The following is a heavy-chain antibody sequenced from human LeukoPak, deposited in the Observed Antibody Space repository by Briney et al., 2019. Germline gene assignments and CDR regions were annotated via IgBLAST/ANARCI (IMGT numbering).Heavy chain of an antibody. CDR2: IKQDGSEK. V-gene: IGHV3-7*01. Sequence: GGSLRLSCAASGFTFSNYWMTWVRQAPGKGLEWVADIKQDGSEKLYVKSVRGRFTISRDNAKVSLFLQMNSLRAEDTAVYYCARDNGVVHGVYYMDVWGKGTTVTVS. CDR3: ARDNGVVHGVYYMDV. J-gene: IGHJ6*03. CDR1: GFTFSNYW. D-gene: IGHD3-3*01.